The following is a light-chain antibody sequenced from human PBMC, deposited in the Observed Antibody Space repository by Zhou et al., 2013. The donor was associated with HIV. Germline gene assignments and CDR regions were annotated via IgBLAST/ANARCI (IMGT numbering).Light chain of an antibody. V-gene: IGKV1-17*01. J-gene: IGKJ1*01. CDR1: QGIRND. CDR2: SAS. CDR3: HQYSSQWT. Sequence: DIQMTQSPSSLSASVGDRVTITCRASQGIRNDLGWYQQKPGKALKRLIYSASSLQSGVPSRFSGSGSGTEFTLSISSLHPDDFATYYCHQYSSQWTFGQGTKVEIK.